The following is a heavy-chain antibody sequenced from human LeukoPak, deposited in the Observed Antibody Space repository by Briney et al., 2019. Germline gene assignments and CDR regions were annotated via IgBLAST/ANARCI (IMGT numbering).Heavy chain of an antibody. Sequence: ASVKVFCKASGYTFTSYDINWVRQATGQGLEWMGWMNPNSGNTGYAQKFQGRVTMTRNTSISTAYMELSSLRSEDTALYYCARRGADYYYGSGSYYMVDFDYWGQGTLVTVSS. D-gene: IGHD3-10*01. V-gene: IGHV1-8*01. CDR1: GYTFTSYD. CDR2: MNPNSGNT. CDR3: ARRGADYYYGSGSYYMVDFDY. J-gene: IGHJ4*02.